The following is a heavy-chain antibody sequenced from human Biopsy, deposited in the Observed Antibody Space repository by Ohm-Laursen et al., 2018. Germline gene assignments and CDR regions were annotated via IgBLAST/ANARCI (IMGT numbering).Heavy chain of an antibody. V-gene: IGHV1-69*01. J-gene: IGHJ5*02. CDR1: GAIFSNYA. Sequence: GSSVKASCNASGAIFSNYAITWVRQAPGQGLEWMGGIIPLFGAPNYAQKFQGRLTITADESKSTTYMELSSLRSEDTAVYYCARLAQIYGDSPFDPWGQGTLVTVSS. D-gene: IGHD4-17*01. CDR2: IIPLFGAP. CDR3: ARLAQIYGDSPFDP.